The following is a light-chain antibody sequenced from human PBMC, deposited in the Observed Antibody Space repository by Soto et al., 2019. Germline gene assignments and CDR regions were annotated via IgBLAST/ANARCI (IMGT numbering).Light chain of an antibody. J-gene: IGKJ1*01. Sequence: EIVLTQSPATLSLSPGERATLSCRASQSVSSYLAWFQQKPGQAPRLLIYDASNRATGIPARFSGSGSGTDLPLTISSIAPEDFAVYYCQQRSNWQRTFGQGTKVEIK. V-gene: IGKV3-11*01. CDR2: DAS. CDR3: QQRSNWQRT. CDR1: QSVSSY.